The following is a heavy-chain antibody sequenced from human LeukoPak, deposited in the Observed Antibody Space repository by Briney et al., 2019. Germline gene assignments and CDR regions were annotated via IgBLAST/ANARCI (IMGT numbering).Heavy chain of an antibody. CDR3: ARGAYCGGDCFFYMDV. J-gene: IGHJ6*03. V-gene: IGHV3-20*01. Sequence: GGSLRLPCAASGFTFDDYGMSWVRQAPGKGLEWVSGINWNGGSTGYADSVKGRFTISRDNAKNSLYLQMNSLRAEDTALYHCARGAYCGGDCFFYMDVWGKGTTVTISS. CDR2: INWNGGST. CDR1: GFTFDDYG. D-gene: IGHD2-21*02.